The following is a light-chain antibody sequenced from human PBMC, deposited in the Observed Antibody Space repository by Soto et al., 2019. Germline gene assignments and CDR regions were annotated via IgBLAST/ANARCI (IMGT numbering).Light chain of an antibody. CDR1: QSISSW. Sequence: GDRVTITCRASQSISSWLAWYQQKPGKAPKLLIYDVSSLESGVPSRFSGSGSGTEFTLTISSLQPDDFATYYCQQCNTFWTFGQGTRLDI. V-gene: IGKV1-5*01. CDR3: QQCNTFWT. CDR2: DVS. J-gene: IGKJ5*01.